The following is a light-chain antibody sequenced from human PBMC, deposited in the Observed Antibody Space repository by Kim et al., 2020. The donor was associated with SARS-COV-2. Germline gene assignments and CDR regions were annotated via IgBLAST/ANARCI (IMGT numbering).Light chain of an antibody. J-gene: IGLJ2*01. CDR3: QAWDSGSDHVV. CDR1: NIGSKS. V-gene: IGLV3-21*01. CDR2: YDS. Sequence: SYELTQPPSVSVAPGKTARITCGGDNIGSKSVHWYQQKPGQAPVLVIYYDSDRPSGIPERFSGSNSGNTATLTISRVEAGDEADYYCQAWDSGSDHVV.